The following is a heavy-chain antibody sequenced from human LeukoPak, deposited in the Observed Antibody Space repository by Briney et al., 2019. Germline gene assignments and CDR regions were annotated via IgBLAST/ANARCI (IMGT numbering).Heavy chain of an antibody. V-gene: IGHV3-23*01. J-gene: IGHJ4*02. Sequence: QPGGSLRLSCAASGFTFSDYYMSWIRQAPGKGLEWVSAISGSGGSTYYADSVKGRFTISRDNSKNTLYLQMNSLRAEDTAVYYCAKDTRRDGYNYPGGGYWGQGTLVTVSS. D-gene: IGHD5-24*01. CDR1: GFTFSDYY. CDR2: ISGSGGST. CDR3: AKDTRRDGYNYPGGGY.